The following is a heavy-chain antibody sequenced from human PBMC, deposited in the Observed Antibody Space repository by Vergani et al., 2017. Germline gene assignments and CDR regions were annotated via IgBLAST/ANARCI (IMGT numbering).Heavy chain of an antibody. J-gene: IGHJ5*02. CDR1: GGSMSGYY. CDR2: MYHSGST. V-gene: IGHV4-59*01. D-gene: IGHD2-21*01. CDR3: ARSIGYCAGATCRAYYFDH. Sequence: QVQLQESGPGLVKPSQTLSLTCSVSGGSMSGYYWSWIRQPPGKELEWIGYMYHSGSTNYNPSLETRVTISGDTSKNQFSLKLNSVTAADTAVYYCARSIGYCAGATCRAYYFDHWGQGTRVTVSS.